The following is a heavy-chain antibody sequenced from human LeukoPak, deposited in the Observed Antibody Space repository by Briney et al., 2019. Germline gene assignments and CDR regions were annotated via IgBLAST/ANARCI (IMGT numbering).Heavy chain of an antibody. J-gene: IGHJ5*02. CDR2: IHYTGST. Sequence: SETLSLTCTVSGGSISSYYWSWIRQPPGKGLEWIGYIHYTGSTKYNPSLKSRVTMSVDTSKNQFSLKLSSVTAADTAVYYCARGGLPRENWFDPWGQGTLVTVSS. CDR1: GGSISSYY. D-gene: IGHD1-26*01. CDR3: ARGGLPRENWFDP. V-gene: IGHV4-59*12.